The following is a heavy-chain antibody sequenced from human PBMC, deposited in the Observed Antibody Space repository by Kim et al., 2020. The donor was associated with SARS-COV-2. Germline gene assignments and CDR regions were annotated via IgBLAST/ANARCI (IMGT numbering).Heavy chain of an antibody. V-gene: IGHV4-61*02. CDR2: IYTSGST. D-gene: IGHD3-22*01. CDR3: ARGAMDSSGYYLG. Sequence: SETLSLTCTVSGGSISSGSYYWSWIRQPAGKGLEWIGRIYTSGSTNYNSSLKSRVTISVDTSKNQFSLKLSSVTAADTAVYYCARGAMDSSGYYLGWGQGTLVTVSS. J-gene: IGHJ4*02. CDR1: GGSISSGSYY.